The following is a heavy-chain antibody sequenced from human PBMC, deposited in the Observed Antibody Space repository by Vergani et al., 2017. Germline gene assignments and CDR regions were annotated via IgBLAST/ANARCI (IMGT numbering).Heavy chain of an antibody. V-gene: IGHV1-69*11. CDR2: IVPVLGSA. D-gene: IGHD3-22*01. Sequence: QVQLIQSGAEVKKPGSSVKVSCKVSGGTFIKHAISWVRQAPGQGLEWVGGIVPVLGSANYPQKFQGRVTFTAEESKSTVYMELSGLTSEDTAIYYCARAWNETSACYSMSRIYFDLWGQGTLVTVSS. CDR1: GGTFIKHA. CDR3: ARAWNETSACYSMSRIYFDL. J-gene: IGHJ4*02.